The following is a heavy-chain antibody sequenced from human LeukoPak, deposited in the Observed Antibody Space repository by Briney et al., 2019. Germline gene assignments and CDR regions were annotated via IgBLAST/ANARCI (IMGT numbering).Heavy chain of an antibody. CDR2: ISSSGSTI. Sequence: PGGSLRLSCAASGFTFSSYEMNWVRQAPGKGPEWVSYISSSGSTIYYADSVKGRFTISRDNAKNSLYLQMNSLRAEDTAVYYCASSPPNYDFWSGYYTFRFDYWGQGTLVTVSS. CDR3: ASSPPNYDFWSGYYTFRFDY. D-gene: IGHD3-3*01. CDR1: GFTFSSYE. J-gene: IGHJ4*02. V-gene: IGHV3-48*03.